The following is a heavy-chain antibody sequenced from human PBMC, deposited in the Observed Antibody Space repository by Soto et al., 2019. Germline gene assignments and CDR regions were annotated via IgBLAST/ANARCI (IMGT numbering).Heavy chain of an antibody. J-gene: IGHJ4*02. CDR3: ARVPGHKNSRGDY. Sequence: QVQLVQSGAEVKKPGASVSVSCKASGYTFTHYYIHWVRQAPGQGLEWMGLINPKTGDTNYAQKFRDRVSMTRDTSTNTASMRLSSLRSDDTAVYYCARVPGHKNSRGDYWGQGTPVTVSA. CDR1: GYTFTHYY. V-gene: IGHV1-2*02. CDR2: INPKTGDT. D-gene: IGHD1-7*01.